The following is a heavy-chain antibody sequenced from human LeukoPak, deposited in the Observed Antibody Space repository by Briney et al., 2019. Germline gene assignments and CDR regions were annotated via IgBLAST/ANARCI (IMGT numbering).Heavy chain of an antibody. Sequence: SETLSLTCAVYGGSFSGYYWSWIRQPPGKGLEWIGEINHNESTNYNPSLKSRVTISVDTSKNQFSLKLSSVTAADTAVYYCARDSYCSSTSCYRNYYYYGMDVWGQGTTVTVSS. V-gene: IGHV4-34*01. CDR1: GGSFSGYY. CDR3: ARDSYCSSTSCYRNYYYYGMDV. J-gene: IGHJ6*02. CDR2: INHNEST. D-gene: IGHD2-2*01.